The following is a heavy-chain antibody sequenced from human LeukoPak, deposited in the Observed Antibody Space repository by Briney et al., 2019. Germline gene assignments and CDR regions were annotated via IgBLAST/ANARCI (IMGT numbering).Heavy chain of an antibody. CDR3: ARSSATSEVLYYHYMDV. D-gene: IGHD2-15*01. J-gene: IGHJ6*03. V-gene: IGHV3-30*03. Sequence: PGGSLRLSCAASGFSFSRFAMHWVRQAPGKGLEWVAVISYHGSKEFYADSVKGRFNISRDNSKSMLFLQLNSLRPDDTAIYYCARSSATSEVLYYHYMDVWGEGTTVTVS. CDR1: GFSFSRFA. CDR2: ISYHGSKE.